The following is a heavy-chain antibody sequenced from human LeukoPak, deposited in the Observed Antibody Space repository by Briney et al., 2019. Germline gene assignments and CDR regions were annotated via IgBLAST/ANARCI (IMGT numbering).Heavy chain of an antibody. V-gene: IGHV3-21*01. CDR2: ISSTSSYI. CDR1: GFSFSSSA. J-gene: IGHJ6*04. Sequence: GGSLRLSCVASGFSFSSSAMNWVRQAPGKGLEWVASISSTSSYIYYPDSVKGRFTVSRDNAKNSLDLQMNNLTAEDTAVYYCANFRIGIFGVAPLDVWGKGTTVTVSS. CDR3: ANFRIGIFGVAPLDV. D-gene: IGHD3-3*01.